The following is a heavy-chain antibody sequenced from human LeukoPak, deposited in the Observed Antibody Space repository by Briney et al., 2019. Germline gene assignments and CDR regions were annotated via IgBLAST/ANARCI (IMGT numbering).Heavy chain of an antibody. V-gene: IGHV3-30*02. CDR2: IRYDGSSK. J-gene: IGHJ4*02. D-gene: IGHD6-13*01. Sequence: GGSLRLSCAASGFTFSNYGMKWVRQAPGKGLEWVTFIRYDGSSKYYADSVKGRFTISRDNSKNTLYLQMNSLRAEDTAVYYCAKIQQLAFDYWGQGTLVTVSS. CDR1: GFTFSNYG. CDR3: AKIQQLAFDY.